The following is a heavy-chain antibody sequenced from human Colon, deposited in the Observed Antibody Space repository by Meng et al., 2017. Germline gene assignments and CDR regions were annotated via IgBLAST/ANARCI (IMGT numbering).Heavy chain of an antibody. CDR1: GYSFTSYW. V-gene: IGHV5-51*01. D-gene: IGHD2-15*01. Sequence: GESLKISCKGSGYSFTSYWIGWVRQMPGKGLEWMGIIYPGDSDIRYSPSFQGQVTISAEKAINTAYLQWSSLKASDTAMYYCARIGYCSGSSCYPAEASFDSWGQGTLVTVSS. CDR2: IYPGDSDI. CDR3: ARIGYCSGSSCYPAEASFDS. J-gene: IGHJ4*02.